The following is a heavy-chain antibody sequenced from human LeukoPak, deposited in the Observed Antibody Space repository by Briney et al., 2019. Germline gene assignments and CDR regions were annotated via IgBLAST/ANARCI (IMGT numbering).Heavy chain of an antibody. CDR2: INPSGGST. D-gene: IGHD3-3*01. CDR1: GYTFTSYY. V-gene: IGHV1-46*01. J-gene: IGHJ6*03. Sequence: GASVKVSCKASGYTFTSYYMHWVRQAPGQGLEWMGIINPSGGSTSYAQKFQGRVTMTRDMSTSTVYMELGSLRSEDTAVYYCARAPYHYDFWSGYYVGPSNYYYYYMDVWGKGTTVTVSS. CDR3: ARAPYHYDFWSGYYVGPSNYYYYYMDV.